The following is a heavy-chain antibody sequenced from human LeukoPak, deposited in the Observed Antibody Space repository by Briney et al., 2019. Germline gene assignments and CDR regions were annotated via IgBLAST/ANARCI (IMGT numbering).Heavy chain of an antibody. CDR2: LSPSRYYI. J-gene: IGHJ4*02. CDR1: GFTFSTYT. CDR3: ARGIRGEGFDY. V-gene: IGHV3-21*01. Sequence: GGSLRLSCAASGFTFSTYTMNWVRQAPGKGLEWVSSLSPSRYYIYHGDSVKGRFTISRDNAENSLYLQMNSLRAEDTAVYFCARGIRGEGFDYWGQGTLVTVSS. D-gene: IGHD3-10*01.